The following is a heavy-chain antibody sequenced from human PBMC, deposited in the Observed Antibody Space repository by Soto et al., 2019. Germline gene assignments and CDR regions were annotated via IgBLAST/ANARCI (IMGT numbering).Heavy chain of an antibody. CDR2: IIPIFGTA. CDR3: ARVVTIFGVVPHYYYGMDV. D-gene: IGHD3-3*01. CDR1: GGTFSSYA. V-gene: IGHV1-69*12. J-gene: IGHJ6*02. Sequence: QVQLVQSGAEVKKPGSSVKVSCKASGGTFSSYAISWVRQAPGQGLEWMGGIIPIFGTANYAQKFQGRVTITADESTSTDYMELSSLRSEDTAVYYCARVVTIFGVVPHYYYGMDVWGQGTTVTVSS.